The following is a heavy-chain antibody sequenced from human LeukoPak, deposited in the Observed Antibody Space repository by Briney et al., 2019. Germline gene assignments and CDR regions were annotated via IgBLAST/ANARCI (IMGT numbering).Heavy chain of an antibody. CDR2: ISSTSTP. CDR3: AAAGDY. D-gene: IGHD3-10*01. J-gene: IGHJ4*02. V-gene: IGHV3-48*02. Sequence: PGKGLEWVSHISSTSTPYYADSVKGRFTTSRDNAKNLLYLQMNSLRDEDTAVYYCAAAGDYWGQGTLVTVSS.